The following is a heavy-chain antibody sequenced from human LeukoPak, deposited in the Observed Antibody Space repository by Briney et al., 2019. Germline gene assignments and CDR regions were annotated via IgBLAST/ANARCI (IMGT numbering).Heavy chain of an antibody. Sequence: SVKISCKASGGTFSTYTISWVRQAPGQGLEWMGRIIPIFGAANYAQRFQGRVTITTDESTSTAYMELSSLRSEDTTVYYCAREAVTTRDFDYWGQGTLVTVSS. CDR1: GGTFSTYT. J-gene: IGHJ4*02. D-gene: IGHD4-17*01. V-gene: IGHV1-69*05. CDR2: IIPIFGAA. CDR3: AREAVTTRDFDY.